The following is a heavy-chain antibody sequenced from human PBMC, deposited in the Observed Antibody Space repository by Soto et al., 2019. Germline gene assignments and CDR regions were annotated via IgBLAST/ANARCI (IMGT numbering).Heavy chain of an antibody. D-gene: IGHD7-27*01. CDR2: ISSNGGST. J-gene: IGHJ3*02. CDR1: GFTFCSYP. CDR3: ARALGYAFDI. V-gene: IGHV3-64*01. Sequence: PGGALRLSCAASGFTFCSYPWHWVRQAPGKGLEYVSAISSNGGSTYYANSVKGRFTISRDNSKNTLYLQMGSLRAEDMAVYYCARALGYAFDIWGQGTMVTVSS.